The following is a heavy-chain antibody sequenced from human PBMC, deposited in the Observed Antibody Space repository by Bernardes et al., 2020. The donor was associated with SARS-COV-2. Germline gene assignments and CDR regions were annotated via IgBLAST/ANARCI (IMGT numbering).Heavy chain of an antibody. J-gene: IGHJ6*02. D-gene: IGHD3-9*01. CDR1: GGSISSYY. CDR3: ARDGNYDILTGYYYRDYYGMDV. Sequence: SETLSLTCTVSGGSISSYYWSWIRQPPGKGLEWIGYIYYSGSTNYNPSLKSRVTISVDTSKNQFSLKLSSVTAADTAVYYCARDGNYDILTGYYYRDYYGMDVWGQGTTVTVSS. V-gene: IGHV4-59*01. CDR2: IYYSGST.